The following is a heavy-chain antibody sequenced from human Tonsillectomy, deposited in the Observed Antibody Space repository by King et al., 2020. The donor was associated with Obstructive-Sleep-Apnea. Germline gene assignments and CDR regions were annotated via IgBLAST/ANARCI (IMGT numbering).Heavy chain of an antibody. V-gene: IGHV3-30-3*01. CDR3: ASAQPYCSGGGCSLFDY. D-gene: IGHD2-15*01. Sequence: VQLVESGGGVVQPGRSLRLSCAASGFTFSSFAVHWVRRAPGKGLEWVAVISYDGDNKYYADSVKGRFTISRDTSKNTLYLQMNSLRAEDTAVYYCASAQPYCSGGGCSLFDYWGQGTLVTVSS. J-gene: IGHJ4*02. CDR2: ISYDGDNK. CDR1: GFTFSSFA.